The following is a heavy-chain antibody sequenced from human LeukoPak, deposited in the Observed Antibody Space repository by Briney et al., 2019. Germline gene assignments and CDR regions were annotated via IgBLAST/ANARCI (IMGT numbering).Heavy chain of an antibody. Sequence: PSETLSLTCTVSGGSISSYYWSWIRQPPGKGLEWIGEINHSGSTNYNPSLKSRVTISVDTSKNQFSLKLSSVTAADTAVYYCARGPIVVVPAAIGFDPWGQGTLVTVSS. D-gene: IGHD2-2*01. J-gene: IGHJ5*02. CDR3: ARGPIVVVPAAIGFDP. CDR1: GGSISSYY. CDR2: INHSGST. V-gene: IGHV4-34*01.